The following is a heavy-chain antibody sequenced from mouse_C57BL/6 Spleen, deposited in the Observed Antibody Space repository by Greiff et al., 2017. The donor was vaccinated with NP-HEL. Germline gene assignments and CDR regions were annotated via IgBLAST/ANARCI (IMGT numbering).Heavy chain of an antibody. J-gene: IGHJ2*01. CDR2: IYPGDGDT. V-gene: IGHV1-82*01. Sequence: QVQLKQSGPELVKPGASVKISCKASGYAFSSSWMNWVKQRPGKGLEWIGRIYPGDGDTNYNGKFKGKATLTADKSSSTAYMQLSSLTSEDSAVYFCAREGSYYPFDYWGQGTTLTVSS. CDR1: GYAFSSSW. CDR3: AREGSYYPFDY. D-gene: IGHD2-1*01.